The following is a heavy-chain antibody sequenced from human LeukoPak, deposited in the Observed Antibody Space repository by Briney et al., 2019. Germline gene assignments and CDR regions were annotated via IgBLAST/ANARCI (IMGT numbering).Heavy chain of an antibody. D-gene: IGHD1-26*01. CDR2: IYYSGST. CDR1: GGSISSYY. CDR3: ARATAEWELKVFDP. Sequence: SETLSLTCTVSGGSISSYYWSWIRQPPGKGLEWIGYIYYSGSTNYNPSLKSRVTISVDTSKNPFSLKLSSVTAADTAVYYCARATAEWELKVFDPWGQGTLVTVSS. V-gene: IGHV4-59*01. J-gene: IGHJ5*02.